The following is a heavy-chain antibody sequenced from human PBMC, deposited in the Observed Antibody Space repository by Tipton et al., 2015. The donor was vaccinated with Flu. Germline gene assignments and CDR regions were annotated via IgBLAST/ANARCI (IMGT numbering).Heavy chain of an antibody. D-gene: IGHD2-2*01. V-gene: IGHV3-53*01. J-gene: IGHJ4*02. CDR2: IYSGGST. CDR1: GFTFSHYW. Sequence: SLRLSCATSGFTFSHYWMNWVRQAPGKGLEWVSVIYSGGSTNYADSVKGRFTISRDNSKNTLYLQMNSLRAEDTAVYYCARGRGYCVTTTCLLPFDFWGQGTLVTVSS. CDR3: ARGRGYCVTTTCLLPFDF.